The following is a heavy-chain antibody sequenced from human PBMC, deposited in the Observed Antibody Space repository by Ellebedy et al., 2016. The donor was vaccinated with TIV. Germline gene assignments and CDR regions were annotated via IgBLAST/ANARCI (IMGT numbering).Heavy chain of an antibody. J-gene: IGHJ4*02. D-gene: IGHD6-13*01. V-gene: IGHV3-23*01. CDR2: ISGSGGNT. CDR3: AKSSVAATACFDH. CDR1: GFTFNSYA. Sequence: GESLKISCAASGFTFNSYAMSWVRQAPGKGLEWVSAISGSGGNTYYTDSVKGRFTMSRDNSKNTLYLQMNSLRAEDTAVYYCAKSSVAATACFDHWGQGTLVTVSS.